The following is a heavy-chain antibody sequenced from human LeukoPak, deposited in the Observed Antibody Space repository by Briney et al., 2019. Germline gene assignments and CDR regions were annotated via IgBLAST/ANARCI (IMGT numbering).Heavy chain of an antibody. CDR3: ARVREPRGLENWFDP. CDR2: IYYSGST. V-gene: IGHV4-59*01. D-gene: IGHD1-26*01. CDR1: GGSISSYY. J-gene: IGHJ5*02. Sequence: SETLSLTCTVSGGSISSYYWSWIRQPPGKGLEWIGYIYYSGSTNYNPSLKSRVTISVDTSKNQFSLKLSSVTAADTAVYYCARVREPRGLENWFDPWGQGTLVTVSS.